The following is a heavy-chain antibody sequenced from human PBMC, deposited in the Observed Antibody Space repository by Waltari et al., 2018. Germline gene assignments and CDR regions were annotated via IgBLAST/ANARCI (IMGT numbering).Heavy chain of an antibody. CDR3: ARDVAMGLFGIPDHHGWDV. D-gene: IGHD3-10*01. V-gene: IGHV3-53*01. Sequence: EVQLVESGGGLIQPGGSLRLSCAASGFTVSSHYMHWIRQAPGKGLEWVSGIYSGAEVHYGDSVKGRFTISRDKNKNTVDLQMNTLRIGDTAIYYCARDVAMGLFGIPDHHGWDVWGQGTTVIVSS. J-gene: IGHJ6*02. CDR1: GFTVSSHY. CDR2: IYSGAEV.